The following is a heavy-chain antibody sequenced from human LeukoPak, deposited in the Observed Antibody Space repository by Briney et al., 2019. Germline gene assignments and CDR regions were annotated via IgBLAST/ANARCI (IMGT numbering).Heavy chain of an antibody. CDR3: ATDGGTRGAVAGYFDY. V-gene: IGHV1-2*04. J-gene: IGHJ4*02. CDR2: INPNTGGT. D-gene: IGHD6-19*01. CDR1: GYTFIDYY. Sequence: ASVKVSCKASGYTFIDYYVHWVRQTPGQGLEWMGYINPNTGGTNFAQKFQGWVTMTRDTSISTAYMELSRLKSDDTAVYYCATDGGTRGAVAGYFDYWGQGTLVTVSS.